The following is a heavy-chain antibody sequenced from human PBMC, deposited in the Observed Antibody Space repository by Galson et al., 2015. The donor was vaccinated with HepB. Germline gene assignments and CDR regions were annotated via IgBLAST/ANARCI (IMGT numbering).Heavy chain of an antibody. CDR3: ARSVIVVVPAVRAITDNWFDP. Sequence: SVKVSCKASGGTFSSYAIGWVRQAPGQGLEWMGGIIPIFGTANYAQKFQGRVTITADESTSTAYMELSSLRSEDTAVYYCARSVIVVVPAVRAITDNWFDPWGQGTLVTVSS. CDR1: GGTFSSYA. CDR2: IIPIFGTA. J-gene: IGHJ5*02. V-gene: IGHV1-69*13. D-gene: IGHD2-2*01.